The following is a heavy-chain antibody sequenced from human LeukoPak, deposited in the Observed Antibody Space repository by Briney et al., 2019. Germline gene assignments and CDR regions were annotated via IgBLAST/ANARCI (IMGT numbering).Heavy chain of an antibody. Sequence: GGSLRLSCVASGFTFSSYSMNWVRQTPGKGREWVSSISSSSTYIFYADSVRGRFTISRDNAKNSLYLQMNSLRVEDTALYYCARKEGISGYSSPDGFDIWGQGTMVTVSS. V-gene: IGHV3-21*01. J-gene: IGHJ3*02. CDR1: GFTFSSYS. CDR2: ISSSSTYI. CDR3: ARKEGISGYSSPDGFDI. D-gene: IGHD1-14*01.